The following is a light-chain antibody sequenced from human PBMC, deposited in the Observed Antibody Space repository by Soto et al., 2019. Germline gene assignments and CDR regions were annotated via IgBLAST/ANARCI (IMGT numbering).Light chain of an antibody. Sequence: EVVLTQSPATLSLSPGERATLSCRASQSVSTFEAWYQHKPGQAPRPVIYDTFKRATGVPDRFSGGGSGTDFTLIISSLEPEDFGVYYCQQRARWPMPFGQGTRLELK. CDR2: DTF. V-gene: IGKV3-11*01. CDR3: QQRARWPMP. CDR1: QSVSTF. J-gene: IGKJ5*01.